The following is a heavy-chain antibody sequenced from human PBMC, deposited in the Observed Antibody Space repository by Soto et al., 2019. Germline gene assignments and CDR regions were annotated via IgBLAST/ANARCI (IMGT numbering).Heavy chain of an antibody. Sequence: PWGSLRLSCEASGVFFSDYYMSFIRHSPWKGLETLFYISGTGDTTSYADSVKGRFTISRDNAKNSLFLHLNSLSAGDTAVYYCAIGGGQIYYSGMDVWGQGTTVTVSS. CDR3: AIGGGQIYYSGMDV. CDR1: GVFFSDYY. CDR2: ISGTGDTT. V-gene: IGHV3-11*01. J-gene: IGHJ6*02. D-gene: IGHD3-3*01.